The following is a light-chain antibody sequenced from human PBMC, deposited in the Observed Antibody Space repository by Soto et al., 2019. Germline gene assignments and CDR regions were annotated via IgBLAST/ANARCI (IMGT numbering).Light chain of an antibody. V-gene: IGKV1-5*03. J-gene: IGKJ1*01. Sequence: DIQMTQSPSTLSVSVGYRVTITCRSSQTISSWLAWYQQKPGKAPKLLIYKASTLKSGVPSRFSGSGSGTEFTLTISSLQTDDFATYYCKHYNSYSEAFGKGTKVDIK. CDR1: QTISSW. CDR2: KAS. CDR3: KHYNSYSEA.